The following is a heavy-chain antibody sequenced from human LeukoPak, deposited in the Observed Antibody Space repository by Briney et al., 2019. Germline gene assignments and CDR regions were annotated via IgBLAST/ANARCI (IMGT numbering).Heavy chain of an antibody. J-gene: IGHJ4*02. V-gene: IGHV4-61*02. CDR1: GGSISSGDYY. D-gene: IGHD4-17*01. Sequence: SETLSLTCTVSGGSISSGDYYWSWIRQPAGKGLEWIGRIYTSGSTNYNPSLKSRVTISVDTSKNQFSLKLSSVTAADTAIYYCARGRSYEYGDYDCWGQGTLVTVSS. CDR3: ARGRSYEYGDYDC. CDR2: IYTSGST.